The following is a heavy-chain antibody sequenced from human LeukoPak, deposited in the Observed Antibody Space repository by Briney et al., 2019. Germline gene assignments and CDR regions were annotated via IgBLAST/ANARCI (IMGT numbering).Heavy chain of an antibody. D-gene: IGHD5-24*01. Sequence: SQSLSLTCAISGDSVSTNSVAWNWIRQSPSRGLEWLGRTSYRSKWYNDYAVSVKSRITITPDTSKNQFSLQLNSVTPEDTAVYYCAREAEITRFDYWGQGTLVTVSS. J-gene: IGHJ4*02. V-gene: IGHV6-1*01. CDR2: TSYRSKWYN. CDR3: AREAEITRFDY. CDR1: GDSVSTNSVA.